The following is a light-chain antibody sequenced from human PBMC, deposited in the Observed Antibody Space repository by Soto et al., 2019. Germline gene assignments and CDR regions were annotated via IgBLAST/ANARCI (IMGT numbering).Light chain of an antibody. V-gene: IGLV2-8*01. Sequence: QSVLTQPPSASGSPGQSVTISCTGNSSDVDGYNYVSWYQQYPGRAPKLMIYEVTKRPSGVPDRFSGSKSGNTASLTVSGLQAEDEADYYCSSYAASNNFYFVFGGGTKVTVL. CDR2: EVT. J-gene: IGLJ3*02. CDR3: SSYAASNNFYFV. CDR1: SSDVDGYNY.